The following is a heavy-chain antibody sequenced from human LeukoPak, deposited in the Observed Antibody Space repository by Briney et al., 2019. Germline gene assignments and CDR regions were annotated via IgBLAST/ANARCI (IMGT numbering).Heavy chain of an antibody. Sequence: EASVKVSCKASGYTFTDYNMHWVRQAPGQGLEWMGWINPNSGGTNYAQKFQGRVTMTRDTSISTAYMELSRLRSDDTAVYYCARVSGNWNDAFLYYFDYWGQGTLVTVSS. J-gene: IGHJ4*02. V-gene: IGHV1-2*02. CDR2: INPNSGGT. CDR1: GYTFTDYN. CDR3: ARVSGNWNDAFLYYFDY. D-gene: IGHD1-1*01.